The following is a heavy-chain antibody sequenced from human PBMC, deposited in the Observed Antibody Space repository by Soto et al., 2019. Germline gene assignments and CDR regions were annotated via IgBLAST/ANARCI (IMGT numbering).Heavy chain of an antibody. CDR3: ARHPIAAADPNWFDP. D-gene: IGHD6-13*01. J-gene: IGHJ5*02. CDR1: DYSISRGYY. Sequence: LSLTCVVSDYSISRGYYWGWIRQPPGKGLEWIGSIYYSGSTYYNPSLKSRVTISVDTSKNQFSLKLSSVTAADTAVYYCARHPIAAADPNWFDPWGQGTLVTVSS. V-gene: IGHV4-38-2*01. CDR2: IYYSGST.